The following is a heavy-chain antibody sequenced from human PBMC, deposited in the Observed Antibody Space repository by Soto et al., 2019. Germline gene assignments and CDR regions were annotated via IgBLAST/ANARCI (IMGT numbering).Heavy chain of an antibody. Sequence: QVQLVQSGAEVKKPRASVKVSCKASGYTFTSYGISWVRQAPGQGLEWMGWISAYNGNTNYAQKLQGRVTMTTDTSTSTAYMELRSLRSDDTAVYYCARVPYTTVTKVYFDYWGQGTLVTVSS. CDR1: GYTFTSYG. CDR2: ISAYNGNT. CDR3: ARVPYTTVTKVYFDY. V-gene: IGHV1-18*01. J-gene: IGHJ4*02. D-gene: IGHD4-4*01.